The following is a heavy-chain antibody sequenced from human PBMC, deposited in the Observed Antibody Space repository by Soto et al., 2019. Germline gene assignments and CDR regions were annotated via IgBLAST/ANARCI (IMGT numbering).Heavy chain of an antibody. V-gene: IGHV4-34*01. D-gene: IGHD3-10*01. CDR3: ARGRYYGSGSYYA. CDR1: GGSFSGYY. Sequence: QVQLQQWGAGLLKPSETLSLTCAVYGGSFSGYYWSWIRQPPGKGLEWIGEINHSGSTNYNPSLKSRVTISVDTSENQFSLKLSSVTAADTAVYYCARGRYYGSGSYYAWGQGTLVAVSS. CDR2: INHSGST. J-gene: IGHJ5*02.